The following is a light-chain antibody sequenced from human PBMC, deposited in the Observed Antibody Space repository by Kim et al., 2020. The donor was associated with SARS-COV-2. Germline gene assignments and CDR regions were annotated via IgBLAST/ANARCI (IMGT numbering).Light chain of an antibody. CDR2: RNN. Sequence: QAGLTQPPSVSKGLRQTATLTCTGNSNNVGNQGAAWLQQHQGHPPKLLSYRNNNRPSGISERFSASRSGNTASLTITGLQPEDEADYYCSAWDGSLNAWVFGGGTQLTVL. V-gene: IGLV10-54*01. CDR3: SAWDGSLNAWV. J-gene: IGLJ3*02. CDR1: SNNVGNQG.